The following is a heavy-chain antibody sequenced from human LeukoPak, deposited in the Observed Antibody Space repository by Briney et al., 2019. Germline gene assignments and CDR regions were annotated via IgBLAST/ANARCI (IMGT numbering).Heavy chain of an antibody. D-gene: IGHD1-26*01. Sequence: GGSLRLSCAASGFTFSSYGMNWVRQAPGKGLEWVSSISSSSSYIYYADSVKGRFTISRDNAKNSLYLQMNSLRAEDTAVYYCARALWELPDYWGQGTLVTVSS. CDR2: ISSSSSYI. CDR3: ARALWELPDY. V-gene: IGHV3-21*01. CDR1: GFTFSSYG. J-gene: IGHJ4*02.